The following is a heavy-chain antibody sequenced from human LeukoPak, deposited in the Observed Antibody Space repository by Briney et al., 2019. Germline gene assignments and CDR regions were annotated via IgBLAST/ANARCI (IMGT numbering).Heavy chain of an antibody. CDR2: IKSKTDGGTT. CDR3: TSDRELLPVRAFDY. J-gene: IGHJ4*02. V-gene: IGHV3-15*01. D-gene: IGHD1-26*01. Sequence: ETLSLTCDVSGGSISSSNWWSWVRQAPGKGLEWVGRIKSKTDGGTTDYAAPVKGRFTISRDDSKNTLYLQMNSLKTEDTAVYYCTSDRELLPVRAFDYWGQGTLVTVSS. CDR1: GGSISSSNW.